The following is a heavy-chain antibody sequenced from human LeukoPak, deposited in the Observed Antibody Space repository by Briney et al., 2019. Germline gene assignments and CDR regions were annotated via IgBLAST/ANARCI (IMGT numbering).Heavy chain of an antibody. CDR2: ISAEGYT. Sequence: GGSLRLSCVGSGFTVSSDFMGWVRQAPRKGLQWLSLISAEGYTYYADSVKGRFTISRDSSKNALYLQMNSLRVEDAALYYCAKGRGGVWGQGTTVTVSS. V-gene: IGHV3-66*01. D-gene: IGHD3-10*01. CDR3: AKGRGGV. J-gene: IGHJ6*02. CDR1: GFTVSSDF.